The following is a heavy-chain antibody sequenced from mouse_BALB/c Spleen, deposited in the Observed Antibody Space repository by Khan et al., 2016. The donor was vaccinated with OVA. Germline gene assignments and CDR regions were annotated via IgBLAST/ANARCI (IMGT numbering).Heavy chain of an antibody. CDR2: IYPSDSYS. J-gene: IGHJ3*01. D-gene: IGHD1-3*01. CDR1: GYTFTNYW. Sequence: QVQLQQPGIELVRPGASVKLSCKASGYTFTNYWINWVKQRPGQGLEWIGNIYPSDSYSNYNQRFKDKATLTVDKSSSTAYLLLSSPTSEDSAAYYCTREWVDGSSFAYWGQGTLVTVS. CDR3: TREWVDGSSFAY. V-gene: IGHV1-69*02.